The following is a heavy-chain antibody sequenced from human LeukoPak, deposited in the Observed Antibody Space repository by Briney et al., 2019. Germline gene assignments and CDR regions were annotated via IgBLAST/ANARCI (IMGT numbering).Heavy chain of an antibody. J-gene: IGHJ3*02. CDR1: GFTFSSYG. D-gene: IGHD2-21*02. Sequence: GGTLRLSCAASGFTFSSYGMHWVRQAPGKGLEWVAVISYDGSNKYYADSVKGRFTISRDNSKNTLYLQMNSLRAEDTAVYYCARETVVVTADDAFDIWGQGTMVTVSS. CDR2: ISYDGSNK. V-gene: IGHV3-30*03. CDR3: ARETVVVTADDAFDI.